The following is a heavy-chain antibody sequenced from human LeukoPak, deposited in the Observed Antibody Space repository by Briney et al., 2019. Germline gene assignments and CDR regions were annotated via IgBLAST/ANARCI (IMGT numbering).Heavy chain of an antibody. V-gene: IGHV1-69*13. D-gene: IGHD5-18*01. CDR1: GGTFSSYA. CDR2: IIPIFGTA. Sequence: ASVKVSCKASGGTFSSYAISWVRQAPGQGLEWMGGIIPIFGTANYAQKFQGRVTITADESTSTAYMELSSLRSEDTAVYYCAKGRGYSYGFSFDYWGQGTLVTVSS. J-gene: IGHJ4*02. CDR3: AKGRGYSYGFSFDY.